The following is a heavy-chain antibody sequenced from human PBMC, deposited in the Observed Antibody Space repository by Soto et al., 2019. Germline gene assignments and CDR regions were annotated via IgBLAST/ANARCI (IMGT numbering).Heavy chain of an antibody. CDR3: AKDGSSGWYIAYFQH. D-gene: IGHD6-19*01. J-gene: IGHJ1*01. CDR1: GFTFSGYA. CDR2: ISGSGGST. V-gene: IGHV3-23*01. Sequence: RGSLRLSCAASGFTFSGYAMSWVRQAPGKGLEWVSAISGSGGSTYYADSVKGRFTISRDNSKNTLYLQMNSLRAEDTAVYYCAKDGSSGWYIAYFQHWGQGTLVTVSS.